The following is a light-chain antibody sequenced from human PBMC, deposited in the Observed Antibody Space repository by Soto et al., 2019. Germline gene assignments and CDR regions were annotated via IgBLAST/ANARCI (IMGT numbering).Light chain of an antibody. CDR3: QSYDSSLSGLNVV. V-gene: IGLV1-40*01. J-gene: IGLJ2*01. CDR2: GNS. Sequence: QSVLTQPPSVSGAPGQRVTISCTGSSSNIGAGYDVHWYQQLPGTAPKLLIYGNSNRPSGVPDRCSGSKSGTSASLAITGLQAEDEADYYCQSYDSSLSGLNVVFGGGTKVTVL. CDR1: SSNIGAGYD.